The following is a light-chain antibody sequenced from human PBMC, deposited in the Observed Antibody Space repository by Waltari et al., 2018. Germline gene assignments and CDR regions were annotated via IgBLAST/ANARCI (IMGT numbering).Light chain of an antibody. CDR3: CSYAHSSRVV. CDR1: SSDVGSYNL. V-gene: IGLV2-23*01. CDR2: EGT. Sequence: QSALTQPASVSGSPGQSITISCTGTSSDVGSYNLVSWYQHYPGKAPKLMIYEGTKRPSGVCNRFSCSKSGNTASLTISGLQAEDEADYHCCSYAHSSRVVFGGGTKVTVL. J-gene: IGLJ2*01.